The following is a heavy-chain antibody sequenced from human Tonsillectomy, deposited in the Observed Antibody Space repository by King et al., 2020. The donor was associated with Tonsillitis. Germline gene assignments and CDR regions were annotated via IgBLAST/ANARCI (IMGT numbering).Heavy chain of an antibody. CDR1: GGTFSSYA. V-gene: IGHV1-69*01. J-gene: IGHJ3*02. CDR3: AFLRGEITIFGGGNEEIAFDI. CDR2: IIPIFGTA. Sequence: VQLVESGAEVKKPGSSVKVSCKASGGTFSSYAISWVRQAPGQGLEWMGGIIPIFGTAYYAQKFQGRVTITADESTSTAYMELSSLRSEDTAVYYCAFLRGEITIFGGGNEEIAFDICGQGKMVTASS. D-gene: IGHD3-3*01.